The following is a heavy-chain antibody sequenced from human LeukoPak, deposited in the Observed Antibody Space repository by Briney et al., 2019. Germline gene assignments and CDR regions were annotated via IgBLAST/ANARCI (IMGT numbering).Heavy chain of an antibody. Sequence: GGTLRLSCAASGFTFSSYAMNWVRQAPGKGLEWVSGFSVSDKTTYYADSGKGRFTISRDNSKNTLYLQINSLRAEDTAVYYCAEDPSVYYGDYIIRWGQGTLVIVSS. V-gene: IGHV3-23*01. CDR3: AEDPSVYYGDYIIR. J-gene: IGHJ4*02. CDR1: GFTFSSYA. D-gene: IGHD4-17*01. CDR2: FSVSDKTT.